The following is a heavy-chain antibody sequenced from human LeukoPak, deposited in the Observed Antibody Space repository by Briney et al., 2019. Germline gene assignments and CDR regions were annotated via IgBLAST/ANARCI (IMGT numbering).Heavy chain of an antibody. J-gene: IGHJ4*02. Sequence: NPSETLSLTCAVYGGSFSGYYWSWMRQPPGKGLEWIGEINHSGSTNYNPSLKSRVTISVDTSKNQFSLKLSSVTAADTAVYYCARALIAAAIDYWGQGTLVTVSS. V-gene: IGHV4-34*01. D-gene: IGHD6-13*01. CDR1: GGSFSGYY. CDR2: INHSGST. CDR3: ARALIAAAIDY.